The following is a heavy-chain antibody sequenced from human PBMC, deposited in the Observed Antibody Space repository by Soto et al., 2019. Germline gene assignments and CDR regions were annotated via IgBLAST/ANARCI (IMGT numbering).Heavy chain of an antibody. Sequence: QVQLVESGGGVVQPGRSLRLCCAGSGFTFSRYGMHWVRQAPGKGLEWVAVIWYDGSNKYYADSVKGRFTISRDNSKNTLYLQMNSLRADDTAVYSCVRDLRGSPTYDCTPDYWGQGTLVIVSS. J-gene: IGHJ4*02. D-gene: IGHD2-21*02. CDR2: IWYDGSNK. CDR1: GFTFSRYG. V-gene: IGHV3-33*01. CDR3: VRDLRGSPTYDCTPDY.